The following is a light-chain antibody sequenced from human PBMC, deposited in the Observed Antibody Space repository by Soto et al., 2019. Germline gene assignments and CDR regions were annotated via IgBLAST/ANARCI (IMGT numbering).Light chain of an antibody. J-gene: IGKJ1*01. CDR1: QSVSSTY. CDR2: GAS. CDR3: QHYGSSQRT. V-gene: IGKV3-20*01. Sequence: EIVLTHSPGTLSLSPGERATLSCRASQSVSSTYLAWYQQKPGQAPRLLIYGASSRATGIPDRFSGSGSGKEFGGTISRLEPEDFAVFYCQHYGSSQRTVGQGTKVDIK.